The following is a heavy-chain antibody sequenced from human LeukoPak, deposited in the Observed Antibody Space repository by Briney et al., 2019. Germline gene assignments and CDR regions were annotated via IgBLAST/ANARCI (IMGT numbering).Heavy chain of an antibody. V-gene: IGHV3-7*04. D-gene: IGHD3-10*01. Sequence: GGSLRLSCAASGFTFSSYWMTWVRQAPGKGLEWVASIKQDGSDKYYVDSVKGRFTISRDNAKNSLYLQMNSLRAEDTAVYYCARDLWGGSRSGFDYWGQGTLVTVSS. CDR3: ARDLWGGSRSGFDY. CDR1: GFTFSSYW. J-gene: IGHJ4*02. CDR2: IKQDGSDK.